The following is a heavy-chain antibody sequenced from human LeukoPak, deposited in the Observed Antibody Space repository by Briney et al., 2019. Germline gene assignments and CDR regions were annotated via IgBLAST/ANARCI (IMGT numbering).Heavy chain of an antibody. J-gene: IGHJ6*03. CDR3: ARIVATTPHYYYYYYMDV. D-gene: IGHD5-12*01. V-gene: IGHV4-39*07. CDR2: IYYSGST. CDR1: GGSISSSSYY. Sequence: PSETLSLTCTVSGGSISSSSYYWGWIRQPPGKGLEWIGSIYYSGSTYYNPSLKSRVTISVDTSKNQFSLKLSSVTAADTAVYYCARIVATTPHYYYYYYMDVWGKGTTVTVSS.